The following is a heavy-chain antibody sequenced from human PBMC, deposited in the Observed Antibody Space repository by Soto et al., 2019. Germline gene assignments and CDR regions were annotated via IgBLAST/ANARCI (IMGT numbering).Heavy chain of an antibody. Sequence: AGGSLRLSCTASGVTFSDYYMNWVRQAPGKGLEWVSSISSSSTIYYADSVKGRFTISRDNAKNSLYLQMNSLRAEDTAVYYCARGGGLRIDYWGQGTLVTVSS. J-gene: IGHJ4*02. CDR2: ISSSSTI. CDR3: ARGGGLRIDY. CDR1: GVTFSDYY. D-gene: IGHD5-12*01. V-gene: IGHV3-11*01.